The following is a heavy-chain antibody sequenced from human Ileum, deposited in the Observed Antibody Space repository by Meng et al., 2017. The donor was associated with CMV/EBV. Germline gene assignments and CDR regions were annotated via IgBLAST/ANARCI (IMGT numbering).Heavy chain of an antibody. V-gene: IGHV3-48*03. D-gene: IGHD1-14*01. J-gene: IGHJ4*02. CDR2: INRGDSLI. CDR3: AAGFNRADY. CDR1: EFTLSNHD. Sequence: GESLKISCTASEFTLSNHDMNWVRQAPGKGLEWLSHINRGDSLILYADSVRGRFTISRDFAKNSLYLQMNSLRAEDTAVYYCAAGFNRADYWGQGTLVTVSS.